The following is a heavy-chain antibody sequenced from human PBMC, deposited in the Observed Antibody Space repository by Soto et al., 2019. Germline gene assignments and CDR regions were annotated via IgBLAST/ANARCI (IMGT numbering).Heavy chain of an antibody. V-gene: IGHV6-1*01. D-gene: IGHD6-13*01. CDR2: TYYRSKWYN. CDR1: GDSVSSNSAA. CDR3: AREDSAAAAGTHLSYYYYGMDV. Sequence: PSQTLSLTCAISGDSVSSNSAAWNWIRQSPSRGLEWLGRTYYRSKWYNDYAVSVKSRITINTDTSKNQFSLQLNSVTPEDTAVYYCAREDSAAAAGTHLSYYYYGMDVWGQGTTVTVSS. J-gene: IGHJ6*02.